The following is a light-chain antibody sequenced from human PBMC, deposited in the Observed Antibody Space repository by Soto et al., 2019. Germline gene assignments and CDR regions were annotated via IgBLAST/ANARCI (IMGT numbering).Light chain of an antibody. J-gene: IGKJ5*01. CDR2: GAS. V-gene: IGKV3-15*01. CDR1: QSVSNN. CDR3: QQYNNWPPVT. Sequence: EIVMTQSPATLSLSPGERATLSCRASQSVSNNLAWYQQKLGQAPRLLIYGASTRATGIPARFSGSGSGTEFTLTISSLQSEDFAVYYWQQYNNWPPVTFGQGTRLEIK.